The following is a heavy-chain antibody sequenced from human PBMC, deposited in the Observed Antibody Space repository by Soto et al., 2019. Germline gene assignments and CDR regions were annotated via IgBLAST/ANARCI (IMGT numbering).Heavy chain of an antibody. CDR2: IIPIFGTA. CDR3: ARGDYQGQIDSYGDY. J-gene: IGHJ4*02. V-gene: IGHV1-69*01. D-gene: IGHD5-18*01. Sequence: QVQLVQSGAEVKKPGSSVKVSCKASGGTFSSYAISWVRQAPGQGLEWMGGIIPIFGTANYAQKFKGRVTNTADESTGTAYMELSSLRSADTAVYYCARGDYQGQIDSYGDYWGRGSLDIVSS. CDR1: GGTFSSYA.